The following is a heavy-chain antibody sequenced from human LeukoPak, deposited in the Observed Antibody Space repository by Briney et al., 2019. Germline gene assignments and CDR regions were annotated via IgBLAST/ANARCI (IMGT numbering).Heavy chain of an antibody. J-gene: IGHJ5*02. CDR1: GGSISSSSYY. CDR3: ARHGPLYSSSWYGWFDP. V-gene: IGHV4-39*01. CDR2: IYYSGST. D-gene: IGHD6-13*01. Sequence: PSEALSLTCTVSGGSISSSSYYWGWIRQPPGKGLEWIGSIYYSGSTYYNPSLKSRVTISVDTSKNQFSLKLSSVTAADTAVYYCARHGPLYSSSWYGWFDPWGQGTLVTVSS.